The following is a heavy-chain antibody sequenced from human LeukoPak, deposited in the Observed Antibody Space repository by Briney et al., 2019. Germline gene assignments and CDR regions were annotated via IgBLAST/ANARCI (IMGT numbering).Heavy chain of an antibody. CDR2: ISGSGGST. CDR3: ARDFRVAGALR. V-gene: IGHV3-23*01. D-gene: IGHD6-19*01. J-gene: IGHJ4*02. CDR1: GFTFSDYA. Sequence: GGSLRLSCAASGFTFSDYAMNWVRQAPGKGLEWVSTISGSGGSTYYADSVKGRFTISRDNSKNTLYLQMNSLRAEDTAVYYCARDFRVAGALRGGQGTLVTVSS.